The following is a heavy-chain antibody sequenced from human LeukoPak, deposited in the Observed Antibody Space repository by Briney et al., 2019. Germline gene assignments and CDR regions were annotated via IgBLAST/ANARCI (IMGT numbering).Heavy chain of an antibody. Sequence: PGGSLRLSCAASGFTFSSYAMSWVRQAPGKGLEWIGSIYHSGSTNYNPSLKSRVTISVDTSKNQFSLKLSSVTAADTAVYFCARGPYSYDSSGAFDIWGQGTMVTVSS. CDR3: ARGPYSYDSSGAFDI. D-gene: IGHD3-22*01. J-gene: IGHJ3*02. V-gene: IGHV4-38-2*01. CDR1: GFTFSSYA. CDR2: IYHSGST.